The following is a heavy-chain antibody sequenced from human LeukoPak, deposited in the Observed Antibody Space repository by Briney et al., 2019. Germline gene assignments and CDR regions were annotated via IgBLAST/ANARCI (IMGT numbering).Heavy chain of an antibody. V-gene: IGHV4-39*01. D-gene: IGHD3-22*01. Sequence: PSETLSLTCTVSGGSISSSSYYWGWIRQPPGKGLEWIGSIYYSGSTYYNPSLKSRVTISVDTSKNQFSLKLSSVTAADTAVYYCARQKSIVVVIIGGGATQFDYWGQGTLVTVSS. CDR3: ARQKSIVVVIIGGGATQFDY. CDR2: IYYSGST. CDR1: GGSISSSSYY. J-gene: IGHJ4*02.